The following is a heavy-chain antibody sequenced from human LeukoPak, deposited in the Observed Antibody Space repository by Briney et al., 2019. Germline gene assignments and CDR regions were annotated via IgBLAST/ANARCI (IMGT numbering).Heavy chain of an antibody. D-gene: IGHD1-26*01. V-gene: IGHV1-18*01. J-gene: IGHJ4*02. CDR1: GYTFTSYG. CDR2: ISGYNGNT. CDR3: ARAPANMVGATRRAYDY. Sequence: ASVKVSCKASGYTFTSYGISWVRQAPGQRLEWVGWISGYNGNTNYAQKLQGRVTMTTDTSTSTAYMELRSLRSDDTAVYYCARAPANMVGATRRAYDYWGQGTLVTVSS.